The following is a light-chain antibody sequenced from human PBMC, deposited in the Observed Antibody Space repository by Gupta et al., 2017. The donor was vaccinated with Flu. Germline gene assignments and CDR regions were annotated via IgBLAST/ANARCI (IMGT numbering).Light chain of an antibody. CDR3: DSWDDSLNGRGV. V-gene: IGLV1-44*01. CDR2: SNN. Sequence: QSVLTQPPSASGTPGQRVTISCSGSSSNIGRNTVNWYQQLPGAAPKLLIYSNNKRPSGGPDRFSGSKSGTSAALAISGLQSEEEADYYCDSWDDSLNGRGVFGGGTKLTVL. J-gene: IGLJ3*02. CDR1: SSNIGRNT.